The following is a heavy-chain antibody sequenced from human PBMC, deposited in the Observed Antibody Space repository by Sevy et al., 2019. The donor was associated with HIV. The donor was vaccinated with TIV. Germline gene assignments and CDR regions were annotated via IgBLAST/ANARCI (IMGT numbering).Heavy chain of an antibody. CDR1: GYTFSIYR. J-gene: IGHJ4*02. CDR2: ISPHTGDT. Sequence: ASVKVSCKVSGYTFSIYRITWVRQAPGQGLEWMGWISPHTGDTKFAENFQDRVTMSTDTSTATAYMELSSLRSDDTAVYYCARAFCTSGGCYARAYWGQGTLVTVSS. CDR3: ARAFCTSGGCYARAY. V-gene: IGHV1-18*01. D-gene: IGHD2-15*01.